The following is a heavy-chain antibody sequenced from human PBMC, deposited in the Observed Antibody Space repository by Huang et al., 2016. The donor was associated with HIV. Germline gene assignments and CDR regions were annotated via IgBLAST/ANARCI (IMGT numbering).Heavy chain of an antibody. CDR2: INHLGSL. V-gene: IGHV4-34*02. CDR3: ARDATKNPRGWFDP. J-gene: IGHJ5*02. CDR1: GGSLSGYY. D-gene: IGHD3-10*01. Sequence: QVHLQQWGAGLLKSAETLSLTCAVYGGSLSGYYWSWLRQTPGKGLEWIGEINHLGSLNYNPCLKSRVSISMDGSKKQFSLKLRSISDADTAVYFCARDATKNPRGWFDPWGQGTLVTVSS.